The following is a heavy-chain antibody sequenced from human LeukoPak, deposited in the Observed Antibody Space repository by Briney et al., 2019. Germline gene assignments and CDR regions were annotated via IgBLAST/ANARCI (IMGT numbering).Heavy chain of an antibody. J-gene: IGHJ5*02. D-gene: IGHD2-2*01. CDR1: GYTFTSYD. CDR3: ARVGGCSSTSCSQGWFDP. CDR2: ISTYNGNT. Sequence: ASVKVSCKASGYTFTSYDINWVRQAPRQGLEWMGWISTYNGNTNYAQKLQGRVTVTTDTSTSTAYMELRSLRSDDTAVYYCARVGGCSSTSCSQGWFDPWGQGTLVTVSS. V-gene: IGHV1-18*01.